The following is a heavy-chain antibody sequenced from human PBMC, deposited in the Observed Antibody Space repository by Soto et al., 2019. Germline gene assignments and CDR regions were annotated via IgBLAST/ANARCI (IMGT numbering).Heavy chain of an antibody. CDR1: GFTFSSYS. D-gene: IGHD1-1*01. V-gene: IGHV3-48*02. J-gene: IGHJ4*02. CDR2: ISSSSTI. CDR3: ARPDGSYFDY. Sequence: GGSLRLSCAASGFTFSSYSMNWVRQAPGKGLEWVSYISSSSTIYYADSVKGRFTISRDNAKNSLYLQMNSLRDEDTAVYYCARPDGSYFDYWGQGTLVTVSS.